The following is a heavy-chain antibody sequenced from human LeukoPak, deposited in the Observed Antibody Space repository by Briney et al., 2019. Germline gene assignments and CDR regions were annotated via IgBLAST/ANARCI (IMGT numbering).Heavy chain of an antibody. CDR1: GYTFTGYY. CDR3: ARGRDSSGYPAKGNTDY. CDR2: INPNSGGT. J-gene: IGHJ4*02. V-gene: IGHV1-2*02. Sequence: GASVKVSCKASGYTFTGYYMHWVRQAPGQGLEWMGGINPNSGGTNYAQKFQGRVTMTRDTSISTAYMELSRLRSDDTAVYYCARGRDSSGYPAKGNTDYWGQGTLVTVSS. D-gene: IGHD3-22*01.